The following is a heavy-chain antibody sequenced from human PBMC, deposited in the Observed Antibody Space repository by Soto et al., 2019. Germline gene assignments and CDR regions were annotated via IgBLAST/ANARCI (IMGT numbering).Heavy chain of an antibody. V-gene: IGHV3-48*01. Sequence: EVQLVESGGGLVQPGGSLRLSCAASGFTFSSYSMNWVREAPGKGLEWVSYISSSSSTIYYADSVKGRFTISRDNAKNSLDLQRDSLGAEGTAVYYCARERRGRGGWFDPWGQGTLVTVSS. J-gene: IGHJ5*02. CDR1: GFTFSSYS. CDR3: ARERRGRGGWFDP. D-gene: IGHD3-10*01. CDR2: ISSSSSTI.